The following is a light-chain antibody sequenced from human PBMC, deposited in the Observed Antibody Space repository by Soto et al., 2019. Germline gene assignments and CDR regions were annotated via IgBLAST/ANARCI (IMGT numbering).Light chain of an antibody. CDR2: GAA. Sequence: EIVLTQSPGTLSLSPGERVTLSCRASRSVSNNYVAWYQQIPGQAPRLLIYGAASRAAGIPDRFSGSGSGTDFSLAISRLEPEDFAVYYCQQYNNWPPTTFGQGTKVDIK. V-gene: IGKV3-20*01. CDR1: RSVSNNY. J-gene: IGKJ1*01. CDR3: QQYNNWPPTT.